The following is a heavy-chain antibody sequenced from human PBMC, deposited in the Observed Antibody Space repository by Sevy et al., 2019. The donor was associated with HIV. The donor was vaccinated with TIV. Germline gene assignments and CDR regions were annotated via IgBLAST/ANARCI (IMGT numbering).Heavy chain of an antibody. Sequence: SETLSLTCTVSGGSISSYYWSWIRQPPGKGLEWIGYIYYSGSTNYNPSLKSRVTISVDTSKNQFSLKLSSVTAADTAVYYCAGDRGHYYDSSGYYYQYYYYGMDFWGQGTTVTVSS. CDR3: AGDRGHYYDSSGYYYQYYYYGMDF. D-gene: IGHD3-22*01. CDR1: GGSISSYY. J-gene: IGHJ6*02. V-gene: IGHV4-59*13. CDR2: IYYSGST.